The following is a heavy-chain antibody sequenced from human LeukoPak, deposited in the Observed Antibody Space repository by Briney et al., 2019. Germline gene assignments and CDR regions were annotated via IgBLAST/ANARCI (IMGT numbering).Heavy chain of an antibody. CDR1: GFTVSSNY. D-gene: IGHD1-26*01. J-gene: IGHJ4*02. CDR2: IYSGGST. Sequence: GGSLRLSCAASGFTVSSNYMSWVRQAPGKGLEWVSVIYSGGSTYYADSVKGRFTISRDNSKNTLYLQMNSLRAEDTAVYYCARTEWELLVDYWGQGTLVTVSS. CDR3: ARTEWELLVDY. V-gene: IGHV3-53*01.